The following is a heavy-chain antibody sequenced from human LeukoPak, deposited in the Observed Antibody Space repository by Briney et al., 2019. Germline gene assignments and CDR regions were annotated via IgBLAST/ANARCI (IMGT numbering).Heavy chain of an antibody. CDR2: NKGDGTSS. CDR3: MRDWRYYGMDV. J-gene: IGHJ6*02. Sequence: GGSRRLSCAASGFPISSFWMHWVRQVPGEGLGWVSRNKGDGTSSSYADSVKGRFTISRDNAKNTIYLQLNSLRVDDTAFYYCMRDWRYYGMDVWGQGTTVTVSS. CDR1: GFPISSFW. V-gene: IGHV3-74*01. D-gene: IGHD1-1*01.